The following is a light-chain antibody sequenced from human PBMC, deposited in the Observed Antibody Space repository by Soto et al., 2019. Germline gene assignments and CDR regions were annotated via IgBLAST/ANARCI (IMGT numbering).Light chain of an antibody. Sequence: QSALTQPASVSGSPGQSITISCTGTSSDVGGYNYVSWYQHHPGKAPKLMIYDVSNRPSGVSNRFSGSKSGNTASLTISGLQAEDGADFYCTSYTSSSTDVFGSGTKVTVL. CDR1: SSDVGGYNY. V-gene: IGLV2-14*03. CDR2: DVS. J-gene: IGLJ1*01. CDR3: TSYTSSSTDV.